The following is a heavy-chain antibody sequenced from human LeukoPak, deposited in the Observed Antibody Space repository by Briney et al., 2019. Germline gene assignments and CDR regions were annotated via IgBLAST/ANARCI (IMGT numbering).Heavy chain of an antibody. J-gene: IGHJ5*02. V-gene: IGHV3-48*04. CDR2: ISSSSSTI. CDR3: ARGRGYDIFPFDP. Sequence: PGGSLRLSCAASGFTFSSYSMNWVRQAPGKGLEWVSYISSSSSTIYYADSVKGRFTISRDNAKNSLYLQMNSLRAEDTAVYYCARGRGYDIFPFDPWGQGTLVTVSS. D-gene: IGHD3-9*01. CDR1: GFTFSSYS.